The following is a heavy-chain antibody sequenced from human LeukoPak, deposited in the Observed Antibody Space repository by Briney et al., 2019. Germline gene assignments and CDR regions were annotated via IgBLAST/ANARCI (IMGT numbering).Heavy chain of an antibody. D-gene: IGHD3-3*01. V-gene: IGHV3-30*18. Sequence: GGSLRLSCAASGFTFSSYGMHWVRQAPGKGLEWVAVISYDGSNKYYADSVKGRFTISRDNSKNTLYLQMNSLRAEDTAVYYCAKDLAYYDFWSGYLTDYYYYYMDVWGKGTTVTVSS. CDR1: GFTFSSYG. CDR3: AKDLAYYDFWSGYLTDYYYYYMDV. CDR2: ISYDGSNK. J-gene: IGHJ6*03.